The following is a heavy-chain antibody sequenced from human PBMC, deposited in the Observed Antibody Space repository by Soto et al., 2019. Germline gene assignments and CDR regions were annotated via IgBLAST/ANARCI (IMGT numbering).Heavy chain of an antibody. CDR3: ARDASAVLIFDY. CDR1: GYTFTSYG. V-gene: IGHV1-18*01. Sequence: ASVKVSCKASGYTFTSYGISWVRQAPGQGLEWMGRISAYNGNTNYAQKLQGRVTMTTDTSTSTAYMELRSLRSDDTAVYYCARDASAVLIFDYWGQGTLVTVSS. J-gene: IGHJ4*02. CDR2: ISAYNGNT. D-gene: IGHD2-8*01.